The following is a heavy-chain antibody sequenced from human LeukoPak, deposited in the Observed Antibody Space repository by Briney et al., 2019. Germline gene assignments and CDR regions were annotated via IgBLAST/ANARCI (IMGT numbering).Heavy chain of an antibody. J-gene: IGHJ2*01. V-gene: IGHV1-46*01. CDR3: ARSPYCSSTSCSNWYFDL. CDR2: ISPSGGST. CDR1: GYTFTSYY. D-gene: IGHD2-2*01. Sequence: ASVKVSCKASGYTFTSYYMHWVRQAPGQGLEWMGIISPSGGSTSYAQKFQGRVTMTRDTSTSTVYMELSSLRSEDTAVYYCARSPYCSSTSCSNWYFDLWGRGTLVTVSS.